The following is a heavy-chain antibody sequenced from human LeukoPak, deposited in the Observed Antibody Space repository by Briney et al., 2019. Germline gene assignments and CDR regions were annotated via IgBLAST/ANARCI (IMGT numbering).Heavy chain of an antibody. D-gene: IGHD2-2*01. CDR3: ARVGYCSSTSCYVIRHNWFDP. V-gene: IGHV4-39*01. CDR1: GGSISSSSYY. Sequence: SETLSLTCTVSGGSISSSSYYWGWIRQPPGKGLEWIGSIYYSGSTYYNPSLKSRVTISVDTSKNQFSLKMSSVTAADTAVYYCARVGYCSSTSCYVIRHNWFDPWGQGTLVTVSS. CDR2: IYYSGST. J-gene: IGHJ5*02.